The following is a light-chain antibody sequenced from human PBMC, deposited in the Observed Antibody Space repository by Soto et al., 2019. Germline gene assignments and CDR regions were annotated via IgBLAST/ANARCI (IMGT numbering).Light chain of an antibody. CDR2: DVN. CDR1: SSDIGSFTF. CDR3: SSYTSSSTHV. J-gene: IGLJ1*01. Sequence: SALPQPASVSGSPGQTITISCTGTSSDIGSFTFVSWYQQHPGKVPKLMIFDVNRRPSGVSDRFSGSKSGNTASLTISGLQAEDEGDYYCSSYTSSSTHVFGSGTKVTVL. V-gene: IGLV2-14*03.